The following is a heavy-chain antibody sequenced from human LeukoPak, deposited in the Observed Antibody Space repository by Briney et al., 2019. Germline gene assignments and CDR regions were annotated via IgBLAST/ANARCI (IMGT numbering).Heavy chain of an antibody. CDR2: IIPILGIA. CDR3: ASYSSSWPYYFDY. CDR1: GGTFSSYA. V-gene: IGHV1-69*04. D-gene: IGHD6-13*01. Sequence: AASVKVSCKASGGTFSSYAISWVRQAPGQGLEWVGRIIPILGIANYAQKFQGRVTITADKSTSTAYMELSSLRSEDTAVYYCASYSSSWPYYFDYWGQGTLVTVSS. J-gene: IGHJ4*02.